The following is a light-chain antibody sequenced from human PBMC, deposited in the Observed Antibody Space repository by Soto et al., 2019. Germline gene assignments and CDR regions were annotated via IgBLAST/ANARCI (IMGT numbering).Light chain of an antibody. CDR3: KQYSTFWT. CDR1: QSISGW. V-gene: IGKV1-5*03. CDR2: KVS. Sequence: DLQMTQSPSTLSGSLGARVTLTCRASQSISGWLAWYQQKPGKDPKLLIYKVSSLEIGVPSRFSGSGSGTEFTLTINGLQPEDFATYYCKQYSTFWTFGKGTKVDI. J-gene: IGKJ1*01.